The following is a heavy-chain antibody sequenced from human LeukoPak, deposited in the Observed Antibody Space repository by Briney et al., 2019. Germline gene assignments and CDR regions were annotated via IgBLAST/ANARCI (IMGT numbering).Heavy chain of an antibody. D-gene: IGHD5-12*01. V-gene: IGHV3-74*01. CDR3: AVSNGGYGP. CDR2: INSDGSTT. J-gene: IGHJ5*02. Sequence: GGSLRLSCASSAFNFTAYWMHWVRQAPRKGLLWVARINSDGSTTNYADSVKGRFTISRDNAKNTLFLQMNSLRAEDTAVYFCAVSNGGYGPWGQGALVSVSS. CDR1: AFNFTAYW.